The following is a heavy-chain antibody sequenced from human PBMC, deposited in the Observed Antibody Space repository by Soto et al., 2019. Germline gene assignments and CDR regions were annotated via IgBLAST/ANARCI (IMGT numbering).Heavy chain of an antibody. CDR3: ARGGRNDAFDI. Sequence: SETPSLTCAFYVGSFSVYYWSWIRQPPGKGLEWIGEINHSGSTNYNPSLKSRVTISVDTSKNQFSLKLSSVTAADTAVYYCARGGRNDAFDIWGQGTMVTVSS. CDR2: INHSGST. CDR1: VGSFSVYY. J-gene: IGHJ3*02. V-gene: IGHV4-34*01.